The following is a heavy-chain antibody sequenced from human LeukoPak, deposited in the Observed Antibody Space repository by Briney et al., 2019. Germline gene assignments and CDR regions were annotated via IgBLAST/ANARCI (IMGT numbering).Heavy chain of an antibody. V-gene: IGHV3-21*01. J-gene: IGHJ4*02. CDR3: ARVLNNYGDGY. Sequence: GGSLRLSCAASGFTFSSYSMNWVRQAPGKGLEWVSSISSSSSYIYYADSVKGRFTISRDNAKNSLYLQMNSLRAEDTAAYYCARVLNNYGDGYWGQGTLVTVSS. CDR1: GFTFSSYS. D-gene: IGHD4-17*01. CDR2: ISSSSSYI.